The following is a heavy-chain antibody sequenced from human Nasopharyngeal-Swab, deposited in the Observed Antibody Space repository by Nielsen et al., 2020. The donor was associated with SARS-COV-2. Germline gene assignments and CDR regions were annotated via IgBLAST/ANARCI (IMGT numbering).Heavy chain of an antibody. CDR3: ARAGDLTAYYSYYMDV. Sequence: SDTLSLTCAVYGGSFSGYYWSWIRQPPGKGLEWIGEVNHSGSTHYNPSLKSRVTISVDTSNNQFSLKLSSVTAADTALYYCARAGDLTAYYSYYMDVWGNGTTVTVSS. CDR1: GGSFSGYY. J-gene: IGHJ6*03. CDR2: VNHSGST. V-gene: IGHV4-34*01. D-gene: IGHD2-21*02.